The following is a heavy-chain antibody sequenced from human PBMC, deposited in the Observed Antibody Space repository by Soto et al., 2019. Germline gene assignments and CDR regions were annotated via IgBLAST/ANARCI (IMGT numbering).Heavy chain of an antibody. Sequence: SLTCSVSGGSIRRRGYYWSWIRQRPGEGLEWIGFVYYSGITDYNPSLKSRVTISADTPKNQFSLSLYSVTAADTAVYXXXXXXXXXXXWFXPXXXXILVTVSS. J-gene: IGHJ5*02. CDR2: VYYSGIT. CDR1: GGSIRRRGYY. CDR3: XXXXXXXXXWFXP. V-gene: IGHV4-31*02.